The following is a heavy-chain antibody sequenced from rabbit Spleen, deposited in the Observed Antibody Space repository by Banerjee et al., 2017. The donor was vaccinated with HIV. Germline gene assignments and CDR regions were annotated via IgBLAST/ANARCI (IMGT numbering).Heavy chain of an antibody. CDR1: GFSSCGVYW. CDR2: IFGGSTGTI. J-gene: IGHJ4*01. V-gene: IGHV1S45*01. Sequence: QQQLVESGGDLVKPGASLTFTCTASGFSSCGVYWIYWVRQDPGKGLEWIGTIFGGSTGTIDYASWAKGRFTISKTSSTTVTLQMTSLTAADTATYFCARDSGANAYIDVYFNLWGQGTLVTVS. CDR3: ARDSGANAYIDVYFNL. D-gene: IGHD1-1*01.